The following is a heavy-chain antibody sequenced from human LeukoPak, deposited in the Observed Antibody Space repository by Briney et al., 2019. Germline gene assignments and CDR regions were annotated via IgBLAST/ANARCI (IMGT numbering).Heavy chain of an antibody. Sequence: ESGPTLVKPTQTLTLTCTFSGFSLSTRGVGVGWIRQPPGKALEWLSLIYWNDDKRYSPSLKSRLTITKDTSKNQVVLTMTNMDPVDTATYYCAHRRGTFDYWGQGTLVTVSS. V-gene: IGHV2-5*01. J-gene: IGHJ4*02. CDR2: IYWNDDK. CDR1: GFSLSTRGVG. D-gene: IGHD1-1*01. CDR3: AHRRGTFDY.